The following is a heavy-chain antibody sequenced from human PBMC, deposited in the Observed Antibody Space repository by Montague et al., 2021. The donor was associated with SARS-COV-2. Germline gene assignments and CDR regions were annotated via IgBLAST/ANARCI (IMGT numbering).Heavy chain of an antibody. CDR1: GGSISSGGYY. D-gene: IGHD3-3*01. Sequence: TLSLTCTVSGGSISSGGYYWSWIRQHPWKGLEWIGYIYYSGSTYYNPSLKSRVTISVDTSKNQFSLKLSSVTAADTAVYYCARAKRITIFGVVDEIDYWGQGTLVTVSS. CDR2: IYYSGST. CDR3: ARAKRITIFGVVDEIDY. J-gene: IGHJ4*02. V-gene: IGHV4-31*03.